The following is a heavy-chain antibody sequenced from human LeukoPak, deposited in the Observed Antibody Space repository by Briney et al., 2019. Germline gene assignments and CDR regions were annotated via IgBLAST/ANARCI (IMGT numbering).Heavy chain of an antibody. D-gene: IGHD6-19*01. Sequence: GGSLRLSCAASGFTFSSYSMNWVRQAPGKGLEWVSSISSSSSYMYYADSVKGRFTISRDNAKNSLYLQMNSLRAEDTVVYYCARDRREYSSGSDYWGQGTLVTVSS. CDR3: ARDRREYSSGSDY. CDR2: ISSSSSYM. CDR1: GFTFSSYS. V-gene: IGHV3-21*01. J-gene: IGHJ4*02.